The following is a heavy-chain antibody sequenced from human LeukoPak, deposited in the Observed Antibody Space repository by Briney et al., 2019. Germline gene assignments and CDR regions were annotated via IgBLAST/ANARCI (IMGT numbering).Heavy chain of an antibody. CDR2: IFYSGST. D-gene: IGHD6-13*01. Sequence: SETLSLTCTVSGGSISSSRYYWGWIRQPPGKGLEWIGSIFYSGSTYYNPSLKSRVTISVDTSKNQFSLRLSSVTAADTAVYYCARVPGIAAAEIDYWGQGTLVTVSS. V-gene: IGHV4-39*01. CDR1: GGSISSSRYY. CDR3: ARVPGIAAAEIDY. J-gene: IGHJ4*02.